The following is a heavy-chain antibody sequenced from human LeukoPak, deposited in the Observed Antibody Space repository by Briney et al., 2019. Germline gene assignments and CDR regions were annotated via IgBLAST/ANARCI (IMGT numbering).Heavy chain of an antibody. D-gene: IGHD1-1*01. CDR2: ISYDGSNK. CDR3: ARDPLGTRPGFDY. Sequence: GRSLRLSGAASGFTFSSYAMHWVRQAPGKGLEGVAVISYDGSNKYYADSGKGRFTISRDNSKNTLYLQRNSLRAEDTAVYYCARDPLGTRPGFDYWGQGTLVTVSS. CDR1: GFTFSSYA. J-gene: IGHJ4*02. V-gene: IGHV3-30*04.